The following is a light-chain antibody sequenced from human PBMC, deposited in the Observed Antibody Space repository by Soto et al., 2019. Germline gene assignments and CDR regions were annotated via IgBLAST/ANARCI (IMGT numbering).Light chain of an antibody. CDR2: AAS. CDR3: QQYNDWPWT. V-gene: IGKV3-15*01. CDR1: QSVSSN. Sequence: EILMTQSPATLSVSPGERATLSCRACQSVSSNLAWYQQKPGQAPRLLIYAASTRATGIPVRFSGSGSGTEFTLTISSLHSEDFAVYSCQQYNDWPWTFGQGTKVEI. J-gene: IGKJ1*01.